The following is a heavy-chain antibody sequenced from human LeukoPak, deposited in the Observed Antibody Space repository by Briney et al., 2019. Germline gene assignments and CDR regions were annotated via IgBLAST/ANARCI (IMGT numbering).Heavy chain of an antibody. V-gene: IGHV1-2*02. Sequence: ASVKVSCKASGYRFSASSMHWVRQAPGQGLEWMGWINPDSGATNYAQKFQGRVTMTRNTSISTAYMELSSLRSEDTAVYYCARGGIAAACFDYWGQGTLVTVSS. CDR3: ARGGIAAACFDY. CDR2: INPDSGAT. D-gene: IGHD6-13*01. CDR1: GYRFSASS. J-gene: IGHJ4*02.